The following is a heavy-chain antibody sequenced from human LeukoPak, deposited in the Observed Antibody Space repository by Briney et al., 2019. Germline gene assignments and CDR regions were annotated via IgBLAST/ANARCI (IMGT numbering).Heavy chain of an antibody. CDR3: ARDLGDCSGGSCYTVD. V-gene: IGHV3-20*04. Sequence: GGSLRLSCAASGFTFDDYGMSWVRQAPGKGLEWVSGINWNGGSTGYADSVKGRFTISRDNAKNSLYLQMNSLRAEDTALYYCARDLGDCSGGSCYTVDWGQGTLVTVSS. D-gene: IGHD2-15*01. CDR2: INWNGGST. J-gene: IGHJ4*02. CDR1: GFTFDDYG.